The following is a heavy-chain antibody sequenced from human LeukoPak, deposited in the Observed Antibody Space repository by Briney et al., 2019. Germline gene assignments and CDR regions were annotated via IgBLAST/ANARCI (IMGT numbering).Heavy chain of an antibody. CDR2: IYPSDSDI. CDR3: AGQTGVVRDGFDI. V-gene: IGHV5-51*01. Sequence: ESLKIPCNVSGYSFTSYWISRVRQLSGKGLDWMGIIYPSDSDIRYSPSFQSQVTISADKSISTAYLQWSSLKASETAMYYCAGQTGVVRDGFDIWGQGTVVTVSS. CDR1: GYSFTSYW. J-gene: IGHJ3*02. D-gene: IGHD3-3*01.